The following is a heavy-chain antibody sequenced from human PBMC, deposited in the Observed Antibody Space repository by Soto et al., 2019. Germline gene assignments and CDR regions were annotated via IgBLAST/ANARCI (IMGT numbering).Heavy chain of an antibody. V-gene: IGHV4-31*03. D-gene: IGHD3-22*01. CDR3: ARDQDDSSGYIGY. J-gene: IGHJ4*02. CDR1: GCSISRGVYY. Sequence: TLSLTCTVSGCSISRGVYYWSWIRQHPGKGLEKIEYIYYSGSTYYNPSLKSRVTISVDTSKNQFSLKLSSVTAAVTAVYYCARDQDDSSGYIGYWGQGTPVTVSS. CDR2: IYYSGST.